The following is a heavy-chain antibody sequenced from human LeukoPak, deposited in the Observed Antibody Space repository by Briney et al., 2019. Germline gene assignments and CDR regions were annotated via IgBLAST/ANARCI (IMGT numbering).Heavy chain of an antibody. V-gene: IGHV1-24*01. D-gene: IGHD6-19*01. J-gene: IGHJ4*02. CDR1: GYTLTELS. CDR3: AKDMRSSGWLDY. Sequence: ASVKVSCKVSGYTLTELSMHWVRQAPGKGLEWMGGFDPEDGETIYAQKFQGRVTMTEDTSTDTAYMELSSLRSEDTAVYYCAKDMRSSGWLDYWGQGTLVTVSS. CDR2: FDPEDGET.